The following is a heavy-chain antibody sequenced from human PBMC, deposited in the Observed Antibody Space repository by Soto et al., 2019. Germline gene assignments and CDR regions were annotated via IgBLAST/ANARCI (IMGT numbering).Heavy chain of an antibody. CDR2: ISAYNGNT. CDR3: ARDGWILRYIAVAKGGGWFDP. V-gene: IGHV1-18*01. CDR1: GYTFTSYG. D-gene: IGHD6-19*01. Sequence: ASVKVSCKASGYTFTSYGISWVRQAPGQGLEWMGWISAYNGNTKYAHKLQGRVTMTTDTSKSTAYMELRSLRSDDTAVYYCARDGWILRYIAVAKGGGWFDPWGQGTLVTVSS. J-gene: IGHJ5*02.